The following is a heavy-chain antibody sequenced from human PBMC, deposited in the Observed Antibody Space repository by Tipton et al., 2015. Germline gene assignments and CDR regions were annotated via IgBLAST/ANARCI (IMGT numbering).Heavy chain of an antibody. V-gene: IGHV4-31*03. Sequence: TLSLTCPVSGGSVTSNNYFWSWIRQHPGKGLEWIGYIFYSGSAYYNPSLKSRVAISVDTSKSQFSLRVTSVTAADTAVYYCARVPFDYFDYWGQGILVTVSS. CDR1: GGSVTSNNYF. CDR2: IFYSGSA. CDR3: ARVPFDYFDY. J-gene: IGHJ4*02.